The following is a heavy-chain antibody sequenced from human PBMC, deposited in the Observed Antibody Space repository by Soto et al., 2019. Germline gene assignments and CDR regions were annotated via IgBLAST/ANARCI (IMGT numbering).Heavy chain of an antibody. V-gene: IGHV3-49*05. CDR3: TREFYGDYGSDAFDI. Sequence: EVQLVESGGGLVTPGRSLRLSCTASGFTFGDYAMSWFRQAPGKGLEWVGFIRSKAYGGTTEYAASVKGRFTISSDDSKSIASLQMNSLKTEDTAVYYCTREFYGDYGSDAFDIWGQGTMVTVSS. D-gene: IGHD4-17*01. J-gene: IGHJ3*02. CDR2: IRSKAYGGTT. CDR1: GFTFGDYA.